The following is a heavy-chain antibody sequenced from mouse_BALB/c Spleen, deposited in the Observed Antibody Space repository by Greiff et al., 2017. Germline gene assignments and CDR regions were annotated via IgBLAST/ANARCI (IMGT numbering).Heavy chain of an antibody. Sequence: QVQLQQPGAELVKPGASVKMSCTASGFTFTSYWMHWVKQSPGQGLEWIGVIDPSDSYTSYNQKFKGKATLTVDTSSSTAYMQLSSLTSEDSAVYYCTRRDTADWGQGTTLTVSS. CDR2: IDPSDSYT. CDR3: TRRDTAD. V-gene: IGHV1S127*01. J-gene: IGHJ2*01. CDR1: GFTFTSYW.